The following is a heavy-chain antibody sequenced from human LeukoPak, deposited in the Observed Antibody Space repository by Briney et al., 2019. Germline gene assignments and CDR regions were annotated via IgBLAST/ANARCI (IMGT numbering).Heavy chain of an antibody. D-gene: IGHD2-8*02. Sequence: GGSLRLSCTASGFSFSTYGMSWVRQAPGKGLEWVSAIDNSGGLTSYPAPVKGRFTISRDNSKNTLYLQMNSLRAEDTAVYYCAKSSHIGRPGGFDFWGQGTLVTVSS. CDR1: GFSFSTYG. J-gene: IGHJ4*02. CDR2: IDNSGGLT. V-gene: IGHV3-23*01. CDR3: AKSSHIGRPGGFDF.